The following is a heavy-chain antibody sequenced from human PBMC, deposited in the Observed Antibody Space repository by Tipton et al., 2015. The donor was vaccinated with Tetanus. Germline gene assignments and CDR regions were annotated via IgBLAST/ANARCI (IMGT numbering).Heavy chain of an antibody. CDR2: ISGYSGDT. CDR3: ARGSAFNYYNGLDV. V-gene: IGHV1-18*01. J-gene: IGHJ6*02. CDR1: GYTFISYG. Sequence: QLVQSGAEVKRPGASVKVSCKTSGYTFISYGISWVRQAPGQGLEWMGWISGYSGDTNYAQRLQGRVTVTADTSTSTAYMELRSLRSDDTAVYYCARGSAFNYYNGLDVWGQGTTVTVSS.